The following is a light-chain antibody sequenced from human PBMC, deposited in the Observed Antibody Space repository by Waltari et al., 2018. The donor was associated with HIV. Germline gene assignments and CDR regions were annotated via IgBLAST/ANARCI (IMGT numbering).Light chain of an antibody. Sequence: QSALTQPASVSGSPGQSITISCTGPSSDVGGYTYVPWYQQHPGKAPKLMIYEVSNRPSGVSNRFSGSKSGNTASLTISGLQAEDEADYYCSSYTSSSLYVFGTGTKVTVL. CDR3: SSYTSSSLYV. V-gene: IGLV2-14*01. J-gene: IGLJ1*01. CDR2: EVS. CDR1: SSDVGGYTY.